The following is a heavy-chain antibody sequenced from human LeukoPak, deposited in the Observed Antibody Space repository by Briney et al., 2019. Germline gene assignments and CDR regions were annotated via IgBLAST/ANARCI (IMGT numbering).Heavy chain of an antibody. Sequence: GGSLRLSCAASGFTFSSYAMSWVRQAPGKVLEWVSAISGSGGSTYYADSVKGRFTISRDNSKNTLYLQMNSLRAEDTAVYYCAKDRFRYYGSGSYADYWGQGTLVTVSS. D-gene: IGHD3-10*01. CDR3: AKDRFRYYGSGSYADY. CDR2: ISGSGGST. V-gene: IGHV3-23*01. CDR1: GFTFSSYA. J-gene: IGHJ4*02.